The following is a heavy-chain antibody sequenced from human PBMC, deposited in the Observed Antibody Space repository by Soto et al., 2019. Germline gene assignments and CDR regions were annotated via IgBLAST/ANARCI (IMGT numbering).Heavy chain of an antibody. D-gene: IGHD3-3*01. V-gene: IGHV1-46*01. J-gene: IGHJ4*02. CDR1: GYTFTSYY. Sequence: QVQMVQSGAEVKKPGASVKVSCKASGYTFTSYYMHWVRQAPGQGLEWMGIINPSDGSTTYAQKFQGRVTMTRDTSTSTVYMELSSLRLEDTAVYYGARDGDFWRWDYWGQGSQVTVSS. CDR3: ARDGDFWRWDY. CDR2: INPSDGST.